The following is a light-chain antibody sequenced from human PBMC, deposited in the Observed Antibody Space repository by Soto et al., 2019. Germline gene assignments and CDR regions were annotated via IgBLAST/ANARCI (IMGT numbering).Light chain of an antibody. J-gene: IGLJ2*01. CDR1: RSNIGARYD. V-gene: IGLV1-40*01. Sequence: QPVLTQPPSVSGAPGQRVSISCTGSRSNIGARYDVHWYQQLPGTAPKLLIFNNNNRPSGVPDRFSGSKSGTSASLAITGLQAEDEGDYYCQSYDRSLTVVFGGGTKVTVL. CDR3: QSYDRSLTVV. CDR2: NNN.